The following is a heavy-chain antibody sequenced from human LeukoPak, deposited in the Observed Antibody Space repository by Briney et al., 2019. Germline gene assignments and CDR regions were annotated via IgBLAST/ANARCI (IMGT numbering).Heavy chain of an antibody. CDR2: IYYSGST. D-gene: IGHD3-16*01. J-gene: IGHJ5*02. CDR3: ARVNLLRWFDP. Sequence: SETLSLTCTVAGGSISSYYWSWIRQPPGKGLEWIGYIYYSGSTNYNPSLKSRVTISVDTSKNQFSLKLSSVTAADTAVYYCARVNLLRWFDPWGQGTLVTVSS. CDR1: GGSISSYY. V-gene: IGHV4-59*01.